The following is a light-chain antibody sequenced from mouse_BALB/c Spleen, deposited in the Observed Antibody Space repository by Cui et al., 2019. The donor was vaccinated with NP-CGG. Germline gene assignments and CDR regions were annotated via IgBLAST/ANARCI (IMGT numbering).Light chain of an antibody. CDR1: TGTVTTRNY. V-gene: IGLV1*01. Sequence: QAVVTQESALTTSPGETITITWRSSTGTVTTRNYANLVQEKPNHLFTGLIGGTNNRAPGVPARFSGSLIGDKAALTITGAQIEDEAIYFCALWYSNHWVFGGGTKLTVL. CDR3: ALWYSNHWV. CDR2: GTN. J-gene: IGLJ1*01.